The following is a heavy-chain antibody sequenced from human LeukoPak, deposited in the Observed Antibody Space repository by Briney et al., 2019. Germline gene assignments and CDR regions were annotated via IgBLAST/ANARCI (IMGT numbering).Heavy chain of an antibody. CDR1: GFTFSSFA. CDR3: VKSPGSGWPV. Sequence: PGGSLRLSCEASGFTFSSFAMHWVRQAPGKGLEYLSAIYSDGSRTYYADSVKGRFTISRDNSKNTLYFEMSSLRVEDTAVYYCVKSPGSGWPVWGQGTLLTVSS. CDR2: IYSDGSRT. V-gene: IGHV3-64D*06. D-gene: IGHD6-19*01. J-gene: IGHJ4*02.